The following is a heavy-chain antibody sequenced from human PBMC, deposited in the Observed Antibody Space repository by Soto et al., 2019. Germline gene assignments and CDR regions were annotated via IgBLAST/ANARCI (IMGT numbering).Heavy chain of an antibody. CDR1: GGSISGGCYY. J-gene: IGHJ4*02. Sequence: SETLCLTCTVAGGSISGGCYYWSWIHQHPGKGLEWIGYIYYSGSTYYNPSLKSRVTISVDTSKNQFSLKLSSVTAADTAVYYCARSGYSYGPNPLLYWGQGTLVTVSS. CDR2: IYYSGST. V-gene: IGHV4-31*03. CDR3: ARSGYSYGPNPLLY. D-gene: IGHD5-18*01.